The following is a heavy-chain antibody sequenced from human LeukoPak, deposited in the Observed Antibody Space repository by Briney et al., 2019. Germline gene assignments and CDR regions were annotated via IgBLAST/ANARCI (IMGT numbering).Heavy chain of an antibody. V-gene: IGHV7-4-1*02. CDR2: INTNTGNP. Sequence: GASVKVSCKASGYTFTTYAINWVRQAPGQGLECMGWINTNTGNPTYAQGFTGRFVFSLDSSVSTAYLQISSLKAEDTAVYYCARGGYCSGDNCYSYYFDYWGQGTLVTVSS. CDR3: ARGGYCSGDNCYSYYFDY. J-gene: IGHJ4*02. D-gene: IGHD2-15*01. CDR1: GYTFTTYA.